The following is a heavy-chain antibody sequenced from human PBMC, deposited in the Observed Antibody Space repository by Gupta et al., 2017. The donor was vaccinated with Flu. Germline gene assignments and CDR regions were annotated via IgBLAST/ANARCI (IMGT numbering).Heavy chain of an antibody. CDR1: W. CDR3: AKSYGDHHRRFCNVRS. J-gene: IGHJ1*01. V-gene: IGHV3-7*01. CDR2: IQQNGSDT. Sequence: WMSWVRQAPGKGLQWVASIQQNGSDTLYVDSAKGRFTISRDNAKSSRDLKRNSMRAEETATYYCAKSYGDHHRRFCNVRSGGQGAMVTVYS. D-gene: IGHD3-16*01.